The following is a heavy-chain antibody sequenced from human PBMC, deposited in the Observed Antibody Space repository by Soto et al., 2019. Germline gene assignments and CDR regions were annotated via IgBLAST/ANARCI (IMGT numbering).Heavy chain of an antibody. Sequence: SETLSLTCTVSGGSISSYYWSWIRQPPGKGLEWIGYIYYSGSTNYNPSLKSRVTISVDTSKNQFSLKLSSVTAADTAVYYCAITVVSSSGWYWDYYYCYGMDVWGQGTTVTVSS. CDR1: GGSISSYY. CDR2: IYYSGST. D-gene: IGHD6-19*01. J-gene: IGHJ6*02. V-gene: IGHV4-59*08. CDR3: AITVVSSSGWYWDYYYCYGMDV.